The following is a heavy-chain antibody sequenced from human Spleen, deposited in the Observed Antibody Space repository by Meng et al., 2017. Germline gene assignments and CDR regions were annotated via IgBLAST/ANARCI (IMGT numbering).Heavy chain of an antibody. J-gene: IGHJ4*02. V-gene: IGHV3-23*01. Sequence: GGSLRLSCAASGFSFSSYAMSWVRQAPGKGLEWVSGISGTGRSTYFAASVKGRFTISRDNSKNTLYLQMSSLKTEDTAVYYCARGPLAEYYFDYWGQGTLVTVSS. D-gene: IGHD1-14*01. CDR3: ARGPLAEYYFDY. CDR1: GFSFSSYA. CDR2: ISGTGRST.